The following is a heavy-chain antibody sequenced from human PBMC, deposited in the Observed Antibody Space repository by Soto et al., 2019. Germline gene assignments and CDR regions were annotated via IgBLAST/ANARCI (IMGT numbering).Heavy chain of an antibody. Sequence: QGQLVESGEAVVQLGRSLRLSCAASGFIFSNHGMHWVRQAPVRGLEWVAVIWSDGNNRYYADSVKGRFTISRDNSKNTVYLQMNSLRAEDTAVYYCVRGDNWNDEASDYWGQGTLVTVSS. CDR3: VRGDNWNDEASDY. CDR1: GFIFSNHG. V-gene: IGHV3-33*01. D-gene: IGHD1-1*01. CDR2: IWSDGNNR. J-gene: IGHJ4*02.